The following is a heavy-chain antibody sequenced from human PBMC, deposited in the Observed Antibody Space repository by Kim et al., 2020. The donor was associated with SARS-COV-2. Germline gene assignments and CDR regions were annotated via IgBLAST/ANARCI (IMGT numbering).Heavy chain of an antibody. CDR3: AREHYYDILTGYHYYFDY. CDR1: GFTFSSYS. CDR2: ISSSSSYI. V-gene: IGHV3-21*01. Sequence: GGSLRLSCAASGFTFSSYSMNWVRQAPGKGLEWVSSISSSSSYIYYADSVKGRFTISRDNAKNSLYLQMNSLRAEDTAVYYCAREHYYDILTGYHYYFDYWGQGTLVTVSS. J-gene: IGHJ4*02. D-gene: IGHD3-9*01.